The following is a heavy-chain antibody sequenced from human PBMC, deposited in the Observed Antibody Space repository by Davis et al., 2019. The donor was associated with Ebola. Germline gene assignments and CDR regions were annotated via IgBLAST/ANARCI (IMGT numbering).Heavy chain of an antibody. V-gene: IGHV3-21*01. CDR1: GFTFSSYS. J-gene: IGHJ4*02. CDR2: ISSSSSYI. D-gene: IGHD1-26*01. CDR3: ARASVGSYSGFDY. Sequence: PGGSLRLSCAASGFTFSSYSMNWVRQAPGKGLEWVSSISSSSSYIYYADSVKGRFTISRDNAKNSLYLQMNSLRDEDTAVYYCARASVGSYSGFDYWGQGTLVTVSS.